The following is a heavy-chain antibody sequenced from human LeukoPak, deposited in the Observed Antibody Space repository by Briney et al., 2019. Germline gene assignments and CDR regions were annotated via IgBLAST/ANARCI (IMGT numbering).Heavy chain of an antibody. CDR1: GGSIRSHY. CDR2: IYNSGSI. Sequence: SETLSLTCTVSGGSIRSHYWSWIRQSPGRGLEYIGSIYNSGSINYNPSLKSRVTIPSDTSKNHFSLRLSSVTAADTAVYNCARSPYYYMDVWGKGTTVTVSS. J-gene: IGHJ6*03. V-gene: IGHV4-59*11. CDR3: ARSPYYYMDV.